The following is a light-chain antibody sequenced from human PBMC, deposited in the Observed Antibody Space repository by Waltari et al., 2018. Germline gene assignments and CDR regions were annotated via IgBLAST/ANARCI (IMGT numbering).Light chain of an antibody. V-gene: IGLV1-51*02. CDR3: GTWDSSLSGAV. Sequence: QSVLTQPPSVSAAPGQRVTISCSGGRSNIGNNYVSWYRQFPGTAPKLLIYEDTERPSGIAARFSGSKSGTSATLDITGLQAGDEADYYCGTWDSSLSGAVFGGGTHLTVL. CDR1: RSNIGNNY. J-gene: IGLJ7*01. CDR2: EDT.